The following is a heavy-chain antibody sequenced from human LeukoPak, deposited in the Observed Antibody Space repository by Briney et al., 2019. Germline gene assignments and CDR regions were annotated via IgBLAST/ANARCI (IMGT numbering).Heavy chain of an antibody. CDR2: ISSSSSTI. CDR1: GFTFSSYS. Sequence: PGGSLRLSCAASGFTFSSYSMNWVRQAPGKGLEWVSYISSSSSTIYYADSVKGRFTISRDNAKNSLYLQMNSLRAEDTAVYYCARGSGSYIDYWGQGTLVTVSS. V-gene: IGHV3-48*01. CDR3: ARGSGSYIDY. D-gene: IGHD1-26*01. J-gene: IGHJ4*02.